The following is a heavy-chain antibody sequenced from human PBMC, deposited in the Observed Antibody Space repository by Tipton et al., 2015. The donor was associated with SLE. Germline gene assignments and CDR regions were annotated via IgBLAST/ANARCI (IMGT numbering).Heavy chain of an antibody. CDR1: GGSISSTNYF. CDR3: ARGSLETRHLDY. J-gene: IGHJ4*02. CDR2: IYAWGST. D-gene: IGHD4-23*01. Sequence: TLSLTCTVSGGSISSTNYFWNWIRQPAGKTLEWIGRIYAWGSTDYNPSVMSRVIISFDTSKSQVSLKLFSVTAADTAVYYCARGSLETRHLDYWGQGTLVTVSS. V-gene: IGHV4-61*02.